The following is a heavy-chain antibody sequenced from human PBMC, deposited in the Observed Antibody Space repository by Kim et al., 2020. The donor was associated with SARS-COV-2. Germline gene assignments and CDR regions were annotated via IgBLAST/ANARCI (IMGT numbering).Heavy chain of an antibody. CDR1: GGTFSSYA. D-gene: IGHD6-13*01. Sequence: SVKVSCKASGGTFSSYAISWVRQAPGQGLEWMGGIIPIFGTANYAQKFQGRVTITADESTSTAYMELSSLRSEDTAVYYCARASSQYSSSWYKSLDYWGQGTLVTVSS. V-gene: IGHV1-69*13. J-gene: IGHJ4*02. CDR3: ARASSQYSSSWYKSLDY. CDR2: IIPIFGTA.